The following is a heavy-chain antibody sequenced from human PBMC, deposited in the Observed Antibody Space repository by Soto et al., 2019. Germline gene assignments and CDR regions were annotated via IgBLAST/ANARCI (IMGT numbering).Heavy chain of an antibody. CDR3: ARAYDFWSGYDVADI. CDR1: GFNFRSYA. Sequence: QVQLVESGGGVVQPGRSRRVACAAAGFNFRSYAVHWVRPAPGKGLQWVGVISSDGSNEYYADSLRGRFTISRDNSKNTLYLQMYSLRTEDTAVYYCARAYDFWSGYDVADIWGPGTMVTVSS. CDR2: ISSDGSNE. J-gene: IGHJ3*02. V-gene: IGHV3-30-3*01. D-gene: IGHD3-3*01.